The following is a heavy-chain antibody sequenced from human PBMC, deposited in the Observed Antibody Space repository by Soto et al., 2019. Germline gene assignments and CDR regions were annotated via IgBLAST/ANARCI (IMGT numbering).Heavy chain of an antibody. CDR3: ARDPKTYYYDSSGPTYDAFDI. CDR2: IIPIFGTA. J-gene: IGHJ3*02. CDR1: GGTFSSYA. V-gene: IGHV1-69*12. Sequence: QVQLVQSGAEVKKPGSSVKVSCKASGGTFSSYAISWVRQAPGQGLEWMGGIIPIFGTANYAQKFQGRVTITADESTSNAYRELISLRSEDTAVYYCARDPKTYYYDSSGPTYDAFDIWGQGTMVTVSS. D-gene: IGHD3-22*01.